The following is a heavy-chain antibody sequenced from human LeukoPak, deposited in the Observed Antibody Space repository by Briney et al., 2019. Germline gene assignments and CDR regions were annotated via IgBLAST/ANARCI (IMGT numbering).Heavy chain of an antibody. Sequence: SETLSLTCTVSGDSISRSPYYWGWIRRPPGKGLEWIATIFYSGSTYYNPSLNSRVTISVDTSKNQFSLKLSSVTAADTAVYYCARHGRGSPRDYYYYFMDVLGKGTTVTVSS. V-gene: IGHV4-39*01. CDR3: ARHGRGSPRDYYYYFMDV. J-gene: IGHJ6*03. CDR1: GDSISRSPYY. CDR2: IFYSGST.